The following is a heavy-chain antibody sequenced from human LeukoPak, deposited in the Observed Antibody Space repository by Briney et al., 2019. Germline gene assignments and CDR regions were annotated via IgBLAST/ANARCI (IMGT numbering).Heavy chain of an antibody. V-gene: IGHV4-59*01. J-gene: IGHJ4*02. CDR2: IYYSGST. Sequence: ASETLSLTCTVSGGSISSYYWSWIRQPPGKGLEWIGYIYYSGSTNCNPSLKSRVTISVDTSKNQFSLKLSSVTAADTAVYYCARGSRDGYNRPFDYWGQGTLVTVSS. D-gene: IGHD5-24*01. CDR3: ARGSRDGYNRPFDY. CDR1: GGSISSYY.